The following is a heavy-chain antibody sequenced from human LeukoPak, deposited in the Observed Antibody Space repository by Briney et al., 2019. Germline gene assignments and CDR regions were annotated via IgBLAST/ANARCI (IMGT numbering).Heavy chain of an antibody. D-gene: IGHD2-21*01. J-gene: IGHJ6*03. V-gene: IGHV3-30*04. Sequence: GGSLRLSCAASGFTFSSYAMHWVRQAPGKGLEWVAVISYDGSNKYYADSVKGRFTISRDNSKNTLYLQMNSLRAEDTAVYYCARDRSDWYRGLYYYYYYMDVWGKGTTVTVSS. CDR2: ISYDGSNK. CDR1: GFTFSSYA. CDR3: ARDRSDWYRGLYYYYYYMDV.